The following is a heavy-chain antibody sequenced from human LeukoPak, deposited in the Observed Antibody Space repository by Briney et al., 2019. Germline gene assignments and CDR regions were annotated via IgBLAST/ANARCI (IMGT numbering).Heavy chain of an antibody. J-gene: IGHJ4*02. Sequence: PGGSLRLSCAASGFTSSNYGMHWVRQPPGNGLEWVSVISNDGTNTYQADPVKGRFTISRDNFKNTLYLQINSLRTEDTAIYYCARASDATITPRPGGANFDYWGQGTLVTVSS. D-gene: IGHD6-6*01. CDR2: ISNDGTNT. CDR1: GFTSSNYG. CDR3: ARASDATITPRPGGANFDY. V-gene: IGHV3-30*19.